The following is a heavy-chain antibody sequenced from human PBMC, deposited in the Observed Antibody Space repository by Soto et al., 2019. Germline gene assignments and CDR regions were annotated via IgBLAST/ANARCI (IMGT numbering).Heavy chain of an antibody. CDR1: GGSFSGYY. V-gene: IGHV4-34*01. D-gene: IGHD5-12*01. J-gene: IGHJ4*01. Sequence: SETLSLACAVYGGSFSGYYWSWIRQPPGKGLEWIGEINHSGSTNYNPSLKSRVTISVDTSKNQFSLKLSSVTAADTAVYYCARGRVYSGYNWNHFDYWGHGTLVTIS. CDR2: INHSGST. CDR3: ARGRVYSGYNWNHFDY.